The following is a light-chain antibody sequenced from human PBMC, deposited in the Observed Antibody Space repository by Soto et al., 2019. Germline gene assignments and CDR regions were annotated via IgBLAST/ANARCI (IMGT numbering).Light chain of an antibody. CDR1: SGHSSYG. V-gene: IGLV4-69*01. J-gene: IGLJ3*02. CDR2: LNSDGSH. CDR3: QTWGTGIGV. Sequence: QSVLTQSPSASASLGASVTLTCTLSSGHSSYGIAWHQQQPEKGPRYLMKLNSDGSHSKGDGIPDRCSGSSSGAERYLTISSLQFEDEADYYCQTWGTGIGVFGGGTKVTVL.